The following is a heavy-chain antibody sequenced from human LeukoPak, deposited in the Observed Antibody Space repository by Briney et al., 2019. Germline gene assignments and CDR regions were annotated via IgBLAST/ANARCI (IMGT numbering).Heavy chain of an antibody. CDR1: GYSISSGYY. CDR2: IYHSGST. V-gene: IGHV4-38-2*02. D-gene: IGHD1-26*01. Sequence: PSETLSLTCTVSGYSISSGYYWAWIRQPPEKGLEWIGTIYHSGSTYSNPSLKSRVTISVDTSKNQFSLRLSSVTAADTAVYYCARETGTYSAFDYWGQGTLVTVSS. CDR3: ARETGTYSAFDY. J-gene: IGHJ4*02.